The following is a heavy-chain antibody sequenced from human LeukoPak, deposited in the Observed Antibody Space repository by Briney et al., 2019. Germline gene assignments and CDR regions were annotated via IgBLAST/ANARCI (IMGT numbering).Heavy chain of an antibody. Sequence: SETLSLTCTVSGYSISSGYYWGWIRQPPGKGLEWIGSIYHSGSTYYNPSLKSRVTISVDTSKNQFSLKLSSVTAADTAVYYCARQKASYYYDSSGYWPNDAFDIWGQGTMVTVSS. J-gene: IGHJ3*02. D-gene: IGHD3-22*01. V-gene: IGHV4-38-2*02. CDR1: GYSISSGYY. CDR2: IYHSGST. CDR3: ARQKASYYYDSSGYWPNDAFDI.